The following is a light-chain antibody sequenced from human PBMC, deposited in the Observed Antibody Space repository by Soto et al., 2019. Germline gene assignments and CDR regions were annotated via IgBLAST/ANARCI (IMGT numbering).Light chain of an antibody. CDR3: MQALQTPPA. J-gene: IGKJ3*01. Sequence: DIVMTQSPLSLPVTPGEPASISCRSSQSLLHSNGYNYLDWYLQKPGQSPQLLIYLGSNRASGVPDRVSGSGSGTDFTLKISRVEAEDFGVYYCMQALQTPPAFGPGTKVDIK. V-gene: IGKV2-28*01. CDR1: QSLLHSNGYNY. CDR2: LGS.